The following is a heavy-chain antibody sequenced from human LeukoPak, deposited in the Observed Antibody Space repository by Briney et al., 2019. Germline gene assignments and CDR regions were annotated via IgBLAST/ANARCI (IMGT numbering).Heavy chain of an antibody. CDR2: INPNSGGT. CDR1: GYTFTGYY. V-gene: IGHV1-2*02. J-gene: IGHJ4*02. D-gene: IGHD6-13*01. CDR3: ARSSSWKYYCDY. Sequence: ASVKVSCKASGYTFTGYYMHWVRQAPGQGLEWMGWINPNSGGTNYAQKFQGRVTMTRDTSISTAYMELSRLRSDDTAVYYCARSSSWKYYCDYWGQGTLVSVSS.